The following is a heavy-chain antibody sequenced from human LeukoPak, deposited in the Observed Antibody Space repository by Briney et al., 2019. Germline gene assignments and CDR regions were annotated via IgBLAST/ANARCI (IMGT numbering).Heavy chain of an antibody. CDR3: AKDPTGTTKVYFDY. D-gene: IGHD1-1*01. Sequence: GGSLRLSCAASGFTFSSYAMSWVRQAPGKGLEWVSAISGSSGSTYYADSVKGRFTISRDNSKNTLYLQMNSLRAEDTAVYYCAKDPTGTTKVYFDYWGQGTLVTVSS. CDR2: ISGSSGST. J-gene: IGHJ4*02. CDR1: GFTFSSYA. V-gene: IGHV3-23*01.